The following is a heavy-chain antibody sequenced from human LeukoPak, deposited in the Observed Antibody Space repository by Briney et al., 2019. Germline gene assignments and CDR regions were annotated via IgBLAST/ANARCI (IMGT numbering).Heavy chain of an antibody. CDR2: IYYSGST. Sequence: MPSETLSLTCTVSGGSISSHYWSWIRQPPGKGLEWIGYIYYSGSTNYNPSLKSRVTISVDTSKSQFSLKLSSVTAADTAVYYCARAKHCSGGSCYIEWFDPWGQGTLVTVSS. CDR3: ARAKHCSGGSCYIEWFDP. J-gene: IGHJ5*02. CDR1: GGSISSHY. D-gene: IGHD2-15*01. V-gene: IGHV4-59*11.